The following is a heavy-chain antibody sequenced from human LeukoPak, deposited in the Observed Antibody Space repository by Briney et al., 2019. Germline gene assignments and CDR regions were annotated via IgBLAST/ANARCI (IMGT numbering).Heavy chain of an antibody. Sequence: SETLSLTCAVYGGSFSGYYWSWIRQPPGKGLEWIGEINHSGSTNYNPSLKSRVTISVDTSKNQFSLKLSSVTAADTAVYYCARVNYYDSSGYYHYYYYGMDVWGQGTTVTVSS. CDR1: GGSFSGYY. J-gene: IGHJ6*02. V-gene: IGHV4-34*01. CDR2: INHSGST. CDR3: ARVNYYDSSGYYHYYYYGMDV. D-gene: IGHD3-22*01.